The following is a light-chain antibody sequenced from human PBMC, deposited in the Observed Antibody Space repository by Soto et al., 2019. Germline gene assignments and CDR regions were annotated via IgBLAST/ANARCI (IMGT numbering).Light chain of an antibody. CDR3: QQRSNWQGAT. CDR1: QSVSSY. Sequence: EIVVTQSPATLSLSPGERATLSCRASQSVSSYLAWYQQKPGQAPRLLIYDASSRATGIPARCSGSGSGTDFSLTISSLEPEDFAVYYCQQRSNWQGATFGGGTKVEIK. V-gene: IGKV3-11*01. J-gene: IGKJ4*01. CDR2: DAS.